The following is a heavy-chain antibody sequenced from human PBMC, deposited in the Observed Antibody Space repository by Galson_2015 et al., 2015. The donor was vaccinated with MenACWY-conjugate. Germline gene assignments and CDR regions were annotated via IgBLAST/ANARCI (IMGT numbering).Heavy chain of an antibody. D-gene: IGHD6-19*01. J-gene: IGHJ5*02. V-gene: IGHV4-34*01. CDR3: ASASLASSGWSNWFDP. CDR1: GGSFSGYY. CDR2: INHSGST. Sequence: ETLSLTCAVYGGSFSGYYWGWIRQPPGKGLEWIGEINHSGSTNYNPSLKSRVTISVDTSKNQFSLKLSSVTAADTAVYYCASASLASSGWSNWFDPWGQGTLVTVSS.